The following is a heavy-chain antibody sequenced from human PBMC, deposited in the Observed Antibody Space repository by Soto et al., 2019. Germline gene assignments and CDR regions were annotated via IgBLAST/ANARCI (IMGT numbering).Heavy chain of an antibody. CDR2: VYYTGTP. J-gene: IGHJ5*02. V-gene: IGHV4-59*13. Sequence: SETLSLTCTVSGGSISSYYWSWIRQPPGKGLEWIGYVYYTGTPNYNPSLKSRVTISVDTSKSQFSLRLSSVTAADTVVYYCAREVVVTAVVSNWFDPWGQGTLVTVSS. CDR3: AREVVVTAVVSNWFDP. D-gene: IGHD2-21*02. CDR1: GGSISSYY.